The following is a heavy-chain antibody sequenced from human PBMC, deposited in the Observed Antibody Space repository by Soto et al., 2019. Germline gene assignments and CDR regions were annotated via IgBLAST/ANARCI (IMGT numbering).Heavy chain of an antibody. CDR3: ARSVIATYDRWWFFQH. CDR2: IGSRGSAI. CDR1: GFTLSDNY. J-gene: IGHJ1*01. V-gene: IGHV3-11*01. Sequence: ESGGGLVKPGGSLRLSCAASGFTLSDNYMSWIRQAPGKRLEWVAYIGSRGSAIYYADSVKGRFSISWDNAKNSLYLQMNSLRAEDTAVYYCARSVIATYDRWWFFQHWGQGTLVTVSS. D-gene: IGHD2-21*01.